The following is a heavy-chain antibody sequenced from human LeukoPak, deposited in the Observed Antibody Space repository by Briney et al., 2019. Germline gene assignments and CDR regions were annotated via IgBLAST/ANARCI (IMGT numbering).Heavy chain of an antibody. CDR1: GGSISSDKW. J-gene: IGHJ4*02. CDR3: ARRDYYDSTGYFRSDF. CDR2: IYHSGST. D-gene: IGHD3-22*01. V-gene: IGHV4-4*02. Sequence: SGTLSLTCAVSGGSISSDKWWSWVRQSPGKGLEWIGEIYHSGSTNYNPSLKSRVTISINKSKNQFSLKLSSVTAADTAVYYCARRDYYDSTGYFRSDFWGQGTPVTVSS.